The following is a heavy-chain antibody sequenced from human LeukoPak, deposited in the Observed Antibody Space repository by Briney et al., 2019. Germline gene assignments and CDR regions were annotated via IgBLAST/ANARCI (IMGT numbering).Heavy chain of an antibody. V-gene: IGHV4-4*02. CDR1: GGSVGRSGW. CDR2: MYHGGGS. CDR3: LKSSDYTSDP. D-gene: IGHD4-11*01. Sequence: PSETLSLTCAVSGGSVGRSGWWTWVRQPPGKGLEWIGEMYHGGGSSYNPSLQSRVTISVDESKNQFSLKVTSVTAADTAVYYCLKSSDYTSDPWGLGTLVIVSS. J-gene: IGHJ5*02.